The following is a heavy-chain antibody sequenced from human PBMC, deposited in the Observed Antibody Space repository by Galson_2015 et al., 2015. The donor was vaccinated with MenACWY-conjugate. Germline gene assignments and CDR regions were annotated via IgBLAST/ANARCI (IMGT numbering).Heavy chain of an antibody. J-gene: IGHJ3*02. CDR1: EVTFSNFC. Sequence: ALRLCCAAAEVTFSNFCMHWGRQAPGKGVVWVSHITSDGSGTRYADSVKGRFTIARDSAMNTLYLQMNSLRAEDTAVYYCARHAGPIQWFREKAFDIWGQGTVVTVSS. V-gene: IGHV3-74*01. D-gene: IGHD3-22*01. CDR2: ITSDGSGT. CDR3: ARHAGPIQWFREKAFDI.